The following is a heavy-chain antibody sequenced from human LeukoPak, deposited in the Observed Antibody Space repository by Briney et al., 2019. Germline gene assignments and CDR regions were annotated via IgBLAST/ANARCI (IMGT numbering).Heavy chain of an antibody. V-gene: IGHV3-21*01. Sequence: GGSLRLSCAASGFTFNTYTMNWVRQAPGKGLEWVSSITASSTAIYSADSVKGRFTISRDNAKNSLYLQMNNLRAEDTAVYYCARGGPYYYDSSKDWGQGTLVTVSS. D-gene: IGHD3-22*01. CDR3: ARGGPYYYDSSKD. J-gene: IGHJ4*02. CDR1: GFTFNTYT. CDR2: ITASSTAI.